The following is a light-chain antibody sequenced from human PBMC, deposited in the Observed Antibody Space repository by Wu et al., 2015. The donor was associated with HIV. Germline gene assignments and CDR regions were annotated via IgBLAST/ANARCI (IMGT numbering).Light chain of an antibody. V-gene: IGKV3-11*01. Sequence: EIVLTQSPAALSISPGERATLSCRASRSVSSAVAWYQQKPGQAPRLLIYDASQRVTGVPARFSGSGSGTDFTLTISSLEPEDFAVYYCQQRYNWLTFGGGTKVEIK. CDR1: RSVSSA. J-gene: IGKJ4*01. CDR3: QQRYNWLT. CDR2: DAS.